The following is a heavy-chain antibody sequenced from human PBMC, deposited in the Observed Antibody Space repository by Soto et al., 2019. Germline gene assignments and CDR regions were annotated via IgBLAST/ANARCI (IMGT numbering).Heavy chain of an antibody. Sequence: SETLSLTCAVSGGPISSGGYSWSWIRQPPGKGLEWIGYIYHSGSTYYNPSLKSRVTISVDRSKNQFSLKLSSVTAADTAVYYCARVMSSSVSNNWFDPWGQGTLVTVSS. CDR2: IYHSGST. J-gene: IGHJ5*02. CDR3: ARVMSSSVSNNWFDP. V-gene: IGHV4-30-2*01. D-gene: IGHD6-6*01. CDR1: GGPISSGGYS.